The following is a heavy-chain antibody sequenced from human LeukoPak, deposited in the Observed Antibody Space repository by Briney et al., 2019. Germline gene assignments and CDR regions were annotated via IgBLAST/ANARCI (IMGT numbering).Heavy chain of an antibody. V-gene: IGHV3-30*02. CDR1: GFTFSSNA. J-gene: IGHJ3*01. Sequence: GGSLRLSYAASGFTFSSNAMSWVRQARGKGLEWVAFILYDGSNKYYADSVKGRFTISRDNSKNTLYLQMNSLRAEDTAVYYCAKGPRNYYDSSGYHLDPWGQGTMVIVAS. D-gene: IGHD3-22*01. CDR2: ILYDGSNK. CDR3: AKGPRNYYDSSGYHLDP.